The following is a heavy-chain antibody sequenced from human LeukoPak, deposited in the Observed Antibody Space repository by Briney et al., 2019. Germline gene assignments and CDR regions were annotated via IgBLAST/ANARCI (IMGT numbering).Heavy chain of an antibody. D-gene: IGHD3-22*01. CDR3: ARGGYYYDSSGYSTPLYYYYGMDV. J-gene: IGHJ6*02. V-gene: IGHV1-18*01. CDR1: GYTFTSYG. CDR2: ISAYNGNT. Sequence: ASVKVSCKASGYTFTSYGISWVRQAPGQGLEWMGWISAYNGNTNYAQKLQGRVTMTTDTSTSTAYMELRSLRSDDTAVYYCARGGYYYDSSGYSTPLYYYYGMDVWGQGTTVAVSS.